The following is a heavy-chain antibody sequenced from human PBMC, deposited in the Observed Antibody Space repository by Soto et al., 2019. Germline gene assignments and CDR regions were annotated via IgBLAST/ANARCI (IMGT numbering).Heavy chain of an antibody. CDR1: GGTFRSYG. V-gene: IGHV1-69*01. Sequence: QVQLVQSGAEVKKPGSSVKVSCEASGGTFRSYGITWVRQAPGQGLEWMGGIIPIFGTTNYAQKFQGRVTITADESTNIADMELSSLRSEDTAVYYCARDYYDSSGYPGYWGQGTLVTVSS. D-gene: IGHD3-22*01. J-gene: IGHJ4*02. CDR2: IIPIFGTT. CDR3: ARDYYDSSGYPGY.